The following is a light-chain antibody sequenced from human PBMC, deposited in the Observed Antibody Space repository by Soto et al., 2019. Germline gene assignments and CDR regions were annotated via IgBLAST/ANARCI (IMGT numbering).Light chain of an antibody. V-gene: IGLV8-61*01. Sequence: QAVVTQEPSFSVSPGGTVTLTCGLSSDSVSTSYYPSWYQQTPGQAPRTLIYSTNTRSSGVPDRFSGSILGNKAALTITGAQADDESDYYCVLYMGSGIGVFGGGTKLTVL. CDR2: STN. CDR1: SDSVSTSYY. J-gene: IGLJ2*01. CDR3: VLYMGSGIGV.